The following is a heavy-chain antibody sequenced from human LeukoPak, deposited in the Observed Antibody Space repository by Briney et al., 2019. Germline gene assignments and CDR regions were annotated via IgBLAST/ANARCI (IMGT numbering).Heavy chain of an antibody. CDR1: GFTFDDYA. J-gene: IGHJ3*02. Sequence: PGRSLRLSCAASGFTFDDYAMHWVRQAPGKGLEWVSGISWNSGSIGYADSVKGRFTISRDNAKNSLYLQMNSLRAEDMALYYCAKGYYYGSGSQFDAFDIWGQGTMVTVSS. V-gene: IGHV3-9*03. CDR3: AKGYYYGSGSQFDAFDI. D-gene: IGHD3-10*01. CDR2: ISWNSGSI.